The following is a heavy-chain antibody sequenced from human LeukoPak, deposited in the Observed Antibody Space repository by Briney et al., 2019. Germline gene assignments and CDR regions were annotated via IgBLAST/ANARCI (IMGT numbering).Heavy chain of an antibody. V-gene: IGHV4-4*07. J-gene: IGHJ3*02. CDR2: ISTSGST. Sequence: PSETLSLTCTVSGDSISRYYWSWIRQPAGMGLGWIGRISTSGSTNYNPSLKSRVTMSLDTSKNQFSLKLSSVTAADTAVYYCARDYPTVTTIRAFDIWGQGTMVTVSS. D-gene: IGHD4-17*01. CDR1: GDSISRYY. CDR3: ARDYPTVTTIRAFDI.